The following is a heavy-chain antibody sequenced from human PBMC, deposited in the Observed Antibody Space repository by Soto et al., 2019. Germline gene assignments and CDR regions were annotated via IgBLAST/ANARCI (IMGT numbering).Heavy chain of an antibody. Sequence: EVQLVESGGGLIQPGGSLRLSCAVSGFTVSNNYMSWVRQAPGKGLEGVSVIYSGGYTAYGDSVKGRFTISRDNSKNPLFLQMNSRSAAAPAVYSWAAHPGGGGYWGQGTLVTVSS. J-gene: IGHJ4*02. CDR3: AAHPGGGGY. D-gene: IGHD3-10*01. CDR1: GFTVSNNY. V-gene: IGHV3-53*01. CDR2: IYSGGYT.